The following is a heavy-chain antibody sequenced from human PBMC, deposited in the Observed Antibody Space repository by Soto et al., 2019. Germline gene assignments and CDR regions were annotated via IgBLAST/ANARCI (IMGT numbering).Heavy chain of an antibody. CDR2: IYYSGRT. CDR3: ARDRSSSPDYFDC. J-gene: IGHJ4*02. CDR1: GGSISSDDYY. V-gene: IGHV4-30-4*01. D-gene: IGHD6-6*01. Sequence: QVQLQESGPGLVKPSQTLSLPCTVSGGSISSDDYYWSWIRQPPGKGLEWVGYIYYSGRTSYNPSLQSRVTISIDTSKNPFSLELSSVSATDTAVYYCARDRSSSPDYFDCWGQGTLVTVSS.